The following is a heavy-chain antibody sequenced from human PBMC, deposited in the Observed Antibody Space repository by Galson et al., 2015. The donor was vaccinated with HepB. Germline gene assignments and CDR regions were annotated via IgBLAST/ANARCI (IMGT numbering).Heavy chain of an antibody. CDR3: ARDGRAYCGGDCSFFDY. V-gene: IGHV3-33*01. Sequence: SLRLSCAASGFTFSSYGMHWVRQAPGKGLEWVAVIWYDGSNKYYADSVKGRFTISRDNSKNTLYLQMNSLRAEDTAVYYCARDGRAYCGGDCSFFDYWGQGILVTVSS. D-gene: IGHD2-21*02. J-gene: IGHJ4*02. CDR2: IWYDGSNK. CDR1: GFTFSSYG.